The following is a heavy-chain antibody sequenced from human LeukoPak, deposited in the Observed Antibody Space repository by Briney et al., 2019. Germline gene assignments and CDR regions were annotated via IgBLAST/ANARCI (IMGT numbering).Heavy chain of an antibody. CDR3: ASSSIDGSFRLDY. CDR2: IYYSGST. CDR1: GGSISSSSYY. Sequence: PSETLSLTCTVSGGSISSSSYYWGWIRQPPGKGLEWIGSIYYSGSTYYNPSLKSRVTISVDTSKNQFSLKLSSVTAADTAVYYCASSSIDGSFRLDYWGQGTLVTVSS. V-gene: IGHV4-39*07. D-gene: IGHD1-26*01. J-gene: IGHJ4*02.